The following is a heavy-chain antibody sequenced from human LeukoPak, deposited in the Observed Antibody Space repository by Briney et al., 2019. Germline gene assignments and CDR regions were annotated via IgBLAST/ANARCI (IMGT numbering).Heavy chain of an antibody. CDR2: VYYSGST. CDR1: GGSISSYY. Sequence: SETLSLTCTVSGGSISSYYWSWIRQPPGKGLEWIGYVYYSGSTNYNPSLKSRVTISVDTSKNQFSLKLSSVTAADTAVYYCARHGDSSSWYWFDPWGQGTLVTVSS. D-gene: IGHD6-13*01. J-gene: IGHJ5*02. CDR3: ARHGDSSSWYWFDP. V-gene: IGHV4-59*08.